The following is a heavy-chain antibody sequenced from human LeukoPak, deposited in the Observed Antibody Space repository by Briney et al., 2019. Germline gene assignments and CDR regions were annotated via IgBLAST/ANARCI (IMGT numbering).Heavy chain of an antibody. CDR2: IYTSGST. Sequence: SETLSLTCTVSGGSFSSGSYYWSWIRQPAGKGLEWIGRIYTSGSTNYNPSLKSRVTISVDTSKNQFSLKLSSVTAADTAVYYCARVTVGDYTDDAFDIWGQGTMVTVSS. D-gene: IGHD3-16*01. CDR1: GGSFSSGSYY. J-gene: IGHJ3*02. V-gene: IGHV4-61*02. CDR3: ARVTVGDYTDDAFDI.